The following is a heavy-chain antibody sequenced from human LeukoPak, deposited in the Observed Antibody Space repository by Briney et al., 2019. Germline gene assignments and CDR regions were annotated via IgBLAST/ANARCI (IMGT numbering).Heavy chain of an antibody. D-gene: IGHD3-10*01. V-gene: IGHV1-24*01. CDR1: GYTLTELS. CDR2: FDPEDGET. Sequence: GASVKVSCKVSGYTLTELSMHWVRQAPGKGLEWMGGFDPEDGETIYAQKFQGRVTMTEDTSTDTAYMELSSLRSEDTAVYYCARDRRELLWFGEFVAPDAFDIWGQGTMVTVSS. CDR3: ARDRRELLWFGEFVAPDAFDI. J-gene: IGHJ3*02.